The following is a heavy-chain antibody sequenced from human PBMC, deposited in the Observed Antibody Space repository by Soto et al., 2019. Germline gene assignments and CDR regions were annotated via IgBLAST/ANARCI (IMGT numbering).Heavy chain of an antibody. D-gene: IGHD6-13*01. CDR2: IVVGSGNT. CDR3: AARIAAPWQRAYYYGMDV. J-gene: IGHJ6*02. CDR1: GFTFTSSA. Sequence: SVKVSCKASGFTFTSSAVQWVRQARGQRLEWIGWIVVGSGNTNYAQKFQERVTITRDMSTSTAYMELSSLRSEDTAVYYCAARIAAPWQRAYYYGMDVWGQGTTVTASS. V-gene: IGHV1-58*01.